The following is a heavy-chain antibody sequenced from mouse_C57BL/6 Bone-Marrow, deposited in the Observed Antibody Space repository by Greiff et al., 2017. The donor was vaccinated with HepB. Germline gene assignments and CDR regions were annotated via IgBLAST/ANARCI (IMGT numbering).Heavy chain of an antibody. CDR2: IDPENGDT. J-gene: IGHJ3*01. CDR1: GFNIKDDY. D-gene: IGHD1-1*01. CDR3: TTDYYGSSPFAY. Sequence: DVQLQQSGAELVRPGASVKLSCTASGFNIKDDYMHWVKQRPEQGLEWIGWIDPENGDTEYASKFQGKATITADTSSNTAYLQLSSLTSEDTAVYYCTTDYYGSSPFAYWGQGTLVTVSA. V-gene: IGHV14-4*01.